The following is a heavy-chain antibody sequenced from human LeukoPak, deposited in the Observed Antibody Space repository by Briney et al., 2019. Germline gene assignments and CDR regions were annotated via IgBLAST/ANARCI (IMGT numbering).Heavy chain of an antibody. Sequence: PSETLSLTCAVSGGSIRSSNWWSWVRQPPGKGLEWIGEIYHTGNTNYNPSLKSRVTISVDKSKNQFSLKLSSVTAADTAVYYCARERGGDSGYEVWFDSWGQGTLVTVSS. CDR2: IYHTGNT. D-gene: IGHD5-12*01. J-gene: IGHJ5*01. V-gene: IGHV4-4*02. CDR1: GGSIRSSNW. CDR3: ARERGGDSGYEVWFDS.